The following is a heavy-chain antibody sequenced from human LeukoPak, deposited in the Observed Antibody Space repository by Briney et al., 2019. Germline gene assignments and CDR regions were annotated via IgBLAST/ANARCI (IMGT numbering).Heavy chain of an antibody. CDR2: IYTSGST. J-gene: IGHJ4*02. Sequence: PSETLSLTCTVSGGSVSSGSDYSSCIREPAGKGLEWFGRIYTSGSTNYNPSLKSRVTISGDTSKNQYSLKLSSVTAADTAVYYCARDQVGATKGGYFDYWGQGSLVTASS. CDR1: GGSVSSGSDY. CDR3: ARDQVGATKGGYFDY. D-gene: IGHD1-26*01. V-gene: IGHV4-61*02.